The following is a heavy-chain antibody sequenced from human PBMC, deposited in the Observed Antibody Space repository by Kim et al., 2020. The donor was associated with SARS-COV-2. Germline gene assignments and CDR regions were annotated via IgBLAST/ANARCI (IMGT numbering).Heavy chain of an antibody. CDR1: GFTFSDYA. V-gene: IGHV3-23*01. J-gene: IGHJ4*02. CDR3: AKVGPYPSDYYASGNFH. Sequence: GGSLRLSCAASGFTFSDYAMSWVRQAPGKGLEWVSAISGSGGTANHADSVKGRFTISRDNSKNTLYLQMNSLRAEDTAVYYCAKVGPYPSDYYASGNFHWGQGTLVTVSS. CDR2: ISGSGGTA. D-gene: IGHD3-10*01.